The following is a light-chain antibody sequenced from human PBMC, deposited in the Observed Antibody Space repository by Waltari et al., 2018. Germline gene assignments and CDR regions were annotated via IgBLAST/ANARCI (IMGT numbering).Light chain of an antibody. CDR2: DVR. CDR1: SSDVGGSKY. CDR3: TSYTSSSSSAYVV. Sequence: QSALTQPASVSGSPGQSITISCTGTSSDVGGSKYVSWSHHHPRKAPKLMLYDVRMRTSWVSKRYSGSKSGTTASLTISGLQSADEADYYCTSYTSSSSSAYVVFGGGTKLTVL. J-gene: IGLJ2*01. V-gene: IGLV2-14*03.